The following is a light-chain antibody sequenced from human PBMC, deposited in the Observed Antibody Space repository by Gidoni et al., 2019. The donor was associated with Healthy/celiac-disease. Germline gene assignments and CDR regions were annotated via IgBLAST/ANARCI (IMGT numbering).Light chain of an antibody. V-gene: IGKV4-1*01. CDR2: WAS. CDR3: QQYYSTPPT. J-gene: IGKJ1*01. CDR1: QSVLYSSNNKNY. Sequence: DIVMTQSPDSLAVSLGERATINCKSSQSVLYSSNNKNYLAWYQQKPGKPPKLLIYWASTRESGVPDRFSGSGSGTDFTPTISSLQAEDLAVYYCQQYYSTPPTFGQGTKVEIK.